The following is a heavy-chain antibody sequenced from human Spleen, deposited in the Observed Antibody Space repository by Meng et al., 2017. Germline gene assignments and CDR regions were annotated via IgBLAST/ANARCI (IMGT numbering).Heavy chain of an antibody. V-gene: IGHV3-49*04. CDR2: IRSKPHGGTT. D-gene: IGHD2-15*01. Sequence: GGSLRLSCITSGFSFGDYAMSWVRQAPGKGLEWVGFIRSKPHGGTTEYAASVKGRFTISRDDSKSVAYLQMNSLKTEDTAVYYCTGYTVVGVAATMRDFDYWGQGTLVTVSS. CDR3: TGYTVVGVAATMRDFDY. J-gene: IGHJ4*02. CDR1: GFSFGDYA.